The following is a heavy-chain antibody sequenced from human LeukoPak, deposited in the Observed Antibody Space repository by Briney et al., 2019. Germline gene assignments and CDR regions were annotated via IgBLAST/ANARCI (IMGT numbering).Heavy chain of an antibody. D-gene: IGHD5-18*01. CDR3: ARGGYSYGYVGYFDY. CDR2: ISSSSSYT. CDR1: GFTFSDYY. V-gene: IGHV3-11*05. J-gene: IGHJ4*02. Sequence: GGSLRLSCAASGFTFSDYYMSWIRQAPGKGLEWVSYISSSSSYTNYADSVKGRFAISRDNAKNSLYLQMNSLRAEDTAVYYCARGGYSYGYVGYFDYWGQGTLVTVSS.